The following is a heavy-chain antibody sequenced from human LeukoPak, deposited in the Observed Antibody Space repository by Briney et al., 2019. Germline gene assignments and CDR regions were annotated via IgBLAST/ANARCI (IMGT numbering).Heavy chain of an antibody. Sequence: SETLSLTCTVAGGSINSYYWSWLRQPPGKGLEWIGYIHYSGNTNYNPSLTSRVTISIDMYKKQFSLKLSSVIAADTAVYYCARLWGYCSSTSCYGASYFDSWGQGTLVTVSS. D-gene: IGHD2-2*01. CDR2: IHYSGNT. J-gene: IGHJ5*01. CDR1: GGSINSYY. CDR3: ARLWGYCSSTSCYGASYFDS. V-gene: IGHV4-59*01.